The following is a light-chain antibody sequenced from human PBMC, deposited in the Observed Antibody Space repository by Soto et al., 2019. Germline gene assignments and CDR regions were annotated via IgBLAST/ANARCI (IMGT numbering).Light chain of an antibody. CDR2: DAS. CDR3: QQYNSYRT. CDR1: QSISSW. J-gene: IGKJ1*01. V-gene: IGKV1-5*01. Sequence: DIQMTQSPSTLSASVGDRVTITCRASQSISSWLAWYQQKPGKAPKLLIYDASSLESGVPSRFSGSGSGTESTLTISSLQPDDVATYDCQQYNSYRTFGQGTKVEIK.